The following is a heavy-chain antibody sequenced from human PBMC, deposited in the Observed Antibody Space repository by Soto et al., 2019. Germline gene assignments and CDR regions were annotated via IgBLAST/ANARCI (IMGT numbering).Heavy chain of an antibody. CDR3: ARAPTPVTTFDY. V-gene: IGHV4-59*01. D-gene: IGHD2-2*01. Sequence: QVQLQESGPGLVKPSETLSLTCTVSGGSISSYYWSWIRQPPGKGLEWIGYIYYSGSTNYNPSLKSRGIISVDTSKNQFSLKLSSVTAADTAVYYCARAPTPVTTFDYWGQGTLVTVSS. CDR2: IYYSGST. CDR1: GGSISSYY. J-gene: IGHJ4*02.